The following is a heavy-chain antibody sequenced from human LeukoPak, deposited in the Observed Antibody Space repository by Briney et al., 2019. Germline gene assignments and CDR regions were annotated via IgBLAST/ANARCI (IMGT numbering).Heavy chain of an antibody. D-gene: IGHD4-17*01. CDR3: ARGDDDGDHRGLHWFDP. J-gene: IGHJ5*02. V-gene: IGHV4-61*02. CDR2: IYHSGST. Sequence: SETLSLTCTVSGGSISRGTSYWSWIRQPGGKGLEWIGRIYHSGSTNYSPSLKSRVTISIDTSKNQFSLKLSSVTVADTAVYYCARGDDDGDHRGLHWFDPWGRGTLVTVSS. CDR1: GGSISRGTSY.